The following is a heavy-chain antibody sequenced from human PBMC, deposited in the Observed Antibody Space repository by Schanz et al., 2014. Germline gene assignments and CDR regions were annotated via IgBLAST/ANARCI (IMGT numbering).Heavy chain of an antibody. Sequence: QVQLVESGGGLVKPGGSLRLSCAASGFTFSSYYMSWIRQAPGKGLEWVSSINSRSNFIYYADSVKGRFTISRDNAKNSLYLQMNSLRAEDTAVYYCAKVAPAATYLDSWGLGTLVTVSS. CDR3: AKVAPAATYLDS. D-gene: IGHD2-2*01. J-gene: IGHJ4*02. CDR1: GFTFSSYY. V-gene: IGHV3-11*06. CDR2: INSRSNFI.